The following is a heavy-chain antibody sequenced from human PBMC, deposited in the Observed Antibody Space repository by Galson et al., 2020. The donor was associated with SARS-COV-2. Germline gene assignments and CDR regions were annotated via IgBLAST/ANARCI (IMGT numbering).Heavy chain of an antibody. V-gene: IGHV3-7*01. J-gene: IGHJ6*02. CDR1: GFNFNTYW. D-gene: IGHD2-8*02. CDR3: ARGVVSIYSYGMGV. CDR2: IKYDGSEK. Sequence: GGSLRLSCAASGFNFNTYWMSWVRQAPGKGLEWVANIKYDGSEKYYVDSVKGRFTISRDNAENSLYLQMNSLRDEDTAVYFCARGVVSIYSYGMGVCGQGTTVTVAS.